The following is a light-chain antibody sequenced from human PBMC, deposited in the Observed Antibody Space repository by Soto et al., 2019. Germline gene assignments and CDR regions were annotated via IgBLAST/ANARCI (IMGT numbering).Light chain of an antibody. CDR1: RRDXXGYQY. Sequence: QSVXTQPAXGSGAPGEWITISCTXNRRDXXGYQYVSWYQQHPGKAPKLMTYDVNNRPSRVSNRFSGSKSGNTASLTVSGLQAEDEADYYCSSYAGSNNYNYVFGTGTKVT. CDR2: DVN. V-gene: IGLV2-14*01. CDR3: SSYAGSNNYNYV. J-gene: IGLJ1*01.